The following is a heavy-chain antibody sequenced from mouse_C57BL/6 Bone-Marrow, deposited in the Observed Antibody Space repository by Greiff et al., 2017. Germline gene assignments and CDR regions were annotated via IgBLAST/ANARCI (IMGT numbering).Heavy chain of an antibody. CDR1: GFSFNTYA. D-gene: IGHD2-4*01. CDR2: IRSKSNNYAT. CDR3: VRHGYDYDDYYAMDY. Sequence: VQLKESGGGLVQPKGSLKLSCAASGFSFNTYAMNWVRQAPGKGLEWVARIRSKSNNYATYYADSVKDRFTISRDDSESMLYLQMNNLKTEDTAMYYCVRHGYDYDDYYAMDYWGQGTSVTVSS. J-gene: IGHJ4*01. V-gene: IGHV10-1*01.